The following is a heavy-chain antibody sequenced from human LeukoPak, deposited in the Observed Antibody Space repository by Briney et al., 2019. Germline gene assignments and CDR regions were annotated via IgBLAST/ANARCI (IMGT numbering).Heavy chain of an antibody. CDR3: ARDNRRQREQWLTISYGMDV. V-gene: IGHV4-59*01. D-gene: IGHD6-19*01. J-gene: IGHJ6*02. CDR1: GGSISSYY. Sequence: SETLSLTCTVSGGSISSYYWSWIRQPPGKGLEWIGYIYYSGSTNYNPSLKSRVTISVDTSKNQFSLKLSSVTAADTAVYYCARDNRRQREQWLTISYGMDVWGQGTTVTVSS. CDR2: IYYSGST.